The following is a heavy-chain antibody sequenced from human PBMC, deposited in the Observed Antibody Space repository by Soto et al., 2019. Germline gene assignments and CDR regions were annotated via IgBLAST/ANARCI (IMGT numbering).Heavy chain of an antibody. J-gene: IGHJ5*02. D-gene: IGHD2-15*01. V-gene: IGHV3-48*04. Sequence: EVQLVESGGGLVQPGGSLRLSCAASGFSLSSYSMQWVRQAPGKGPEWVSYISATGRGAIFYAESVKGRFTVSRDDAKNALYLQMTSLRAEDSAVYYCARGCSGACWFEHWGQGTLVTVSS. CDR3: ARGCSGACWFEH. CDR2: ISATGRGAI. CDR1: GFSLSSYS.